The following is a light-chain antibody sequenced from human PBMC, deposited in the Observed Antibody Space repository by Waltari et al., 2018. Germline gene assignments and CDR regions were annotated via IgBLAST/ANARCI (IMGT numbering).Light chain of an antibody. CDR2: DAS. CDR1: QDISIF. Sequence: DIQMTQSPPSMSASVGDRVSITCQASQDISIFLSWYQQKPGKAPKVLIYDASNLETGVPSRFTGSRSGTDFTFTISSLQPEYIATYYCQQYKDLPRTFGQGTKVEIK. J-gene: IGKJ1*01. V-gene: IGKV1-33*01. CDR3: QQYKDLPRT.